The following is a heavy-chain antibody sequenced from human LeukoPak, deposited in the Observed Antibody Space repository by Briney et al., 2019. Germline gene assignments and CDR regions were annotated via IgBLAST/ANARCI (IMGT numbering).Heavy chain of an antibody. CDR2: IKPNSGGT. J-gene: IGHJ2*01. CDR3: ARYDILTGYYGHWYFDL. CDR1: GYNFTGYY. Sequence: ASVKVSCKSSGYNFTGYYMHWVRQGPGQGLEWMGWIKPNSGGTNYAQKFQGRVTMTRDTSISTAYMELSRLRSDDTAVYYCARYDILTGYYGHWYFDLWGRGTLVTVSS. D-gene: IGHD3-9*01. V-gene: IGHV1-2*02.